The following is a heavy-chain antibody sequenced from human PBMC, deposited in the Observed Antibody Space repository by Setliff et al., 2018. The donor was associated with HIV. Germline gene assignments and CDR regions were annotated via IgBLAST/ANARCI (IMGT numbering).Heavy chain of an antibody. Sequence: SETLSLTCTVSGGSVNGHYWNWIRLTPGKGLEWIGSISYSGSTNYNPSLKSRVTMSVDTSNNQVSLYLSSVTAADTAVYYCARAVGASYATPYLDYWGRGTLVTVSS. D-gene: IGHD1-26*01. CDR3: ARAVGASYATPYLDY. J-gene: IGHJ4*02. V-gene: IGHV4-59*02. CDR1: GGSVNGHY. CDR2: ISYSGST.